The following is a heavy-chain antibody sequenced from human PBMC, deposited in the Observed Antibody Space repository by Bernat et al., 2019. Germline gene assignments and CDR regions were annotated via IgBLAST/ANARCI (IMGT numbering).Heavy chain of an antibody. V-gene: IGHV3-33*01. D-gene: IGHD6-19*01. Sequence: VQLVESGGGLVQPGRSLRLSCAASGFTFSSYGMHWVRQAPGKGLEWVAVIWYDGSNKYYADSVKGRFTISRDNSKNTLYLQMNSLRAEDTAVYYCAREEIAVAGRYYGMDVWGQGTTVTVSS. CDR2: IWYDGSNK. CDR1: GFTFSSYG. J-gene: IGHJ6*02. CDR3: AREEIAVAGRYYGMDV.